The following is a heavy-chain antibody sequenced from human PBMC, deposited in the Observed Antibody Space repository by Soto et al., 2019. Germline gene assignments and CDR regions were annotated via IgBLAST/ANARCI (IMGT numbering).Heavy chain of an antibody. CDR1: GFTFSSYA. D-gene: IGHD3-16*01. Sequence: GESLKISCAASGFTFSSYAMRWVHQATGKGLEWVSAILGCGVSTYYADSVKGRFTISRDNSKNTLFLQMNSLRAEDTAVYYCAKDRAITFGGVIDYWGQGTLVTVSS. V-gene: IGHV3-23*01. CDR2: ILGCGVST. CDR3: AKDRAITFGGVIDY. J-gene: IGHJ4*02.